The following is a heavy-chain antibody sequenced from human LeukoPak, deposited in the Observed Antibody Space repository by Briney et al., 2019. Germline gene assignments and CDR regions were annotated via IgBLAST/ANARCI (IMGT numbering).Heavy chain of an antibody. CDR2: FDPVDGGT. J-gene: IGHJ6*04. V-gene: IGHV1-24*01. Sequence: ASVKVSCKVSGYSLTELSMHWVRQAPGKGLEWMGGFDPVDGGTYYAHKFQGRVTMTEDTATGTAYMELSTLRSEDTAVYYCATGYYGSGRRAYYGMDVWGKGTTVTVSS. D-gene: IGHD3-10*01. CDR3: ATGYYGSGRRAYYGMDV. CDR1: GYSLTELS.